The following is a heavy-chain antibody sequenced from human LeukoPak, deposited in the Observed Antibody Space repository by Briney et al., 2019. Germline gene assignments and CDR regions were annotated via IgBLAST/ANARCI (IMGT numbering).Heavy chain of an antibody. Sequence: SETLSLTCTVSGGSITNYYCNWIRQPPGKGLEWIGYIYNTGNTKYNPSLKTRVTISGDTSKKQFSLNLSSVTAADTAVYYCARGPWPYFHSWGQGTLVTVSS. CDR2: IYNTGNT. CDR1: GGSITNYY. V-gene: IGHV4-59*08. J-gene: IGHJ4*02. CDR3: ARGPWPYFHS.